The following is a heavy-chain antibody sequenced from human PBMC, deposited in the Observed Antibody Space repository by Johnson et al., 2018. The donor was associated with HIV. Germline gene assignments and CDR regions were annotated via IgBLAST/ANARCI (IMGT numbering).Heavy chain of an antibody. CDR3: AKANYYVYAFDI. V-gene: IGHV3-66*02. Sequence: VQLVESGGGVVQPGGSLRLSCAASGFTVSSNYMSWVRQAPGKGLEWVSVIYSGGSTYYVDSVKGRFTISRDNSKNTLYLQMNSLRAEDTAVYYCAKANYYVYAFDIWGPGTMVTVSS. D-gene: IGHD3-22*01. CDR1: GFTVSSNY. J-gene: IGHJ3*02. CDR2: IYSGGST.